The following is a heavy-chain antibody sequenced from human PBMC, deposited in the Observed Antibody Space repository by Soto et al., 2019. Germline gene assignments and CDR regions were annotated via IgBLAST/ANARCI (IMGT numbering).Heavy chain of an antibody. CDR3: ARDTHSSSDNFDY. D-gene: IGHD6-6*01. CDR2: IWYDGSNK. Sequence: SLRLSCAASGFTFSSYGMHWVRQAPGKGLEWVAVIWYDGSNKYYADSVKGRFTISRDNSKNTLYLQMNSLRAEDTAVYYCARDTHSSSDNFDYWGQGTLVTVS. J-gene: IGHJ4*02. CDR1: GFTFSSYG. V-gene: IGHV3-33*01.